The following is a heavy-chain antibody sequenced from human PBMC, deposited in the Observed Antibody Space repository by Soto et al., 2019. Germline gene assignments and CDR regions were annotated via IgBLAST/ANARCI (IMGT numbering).Heavy chain of an antibody. Sequence: PSETLSLTCTVCGGSISSYYWSWIRQPPGKGLEWIGYIYYSGSTNYNPSLKSRVTISVDTSKNQFSLKLSSVTAADTAVYYCARASTEWELISFDPWGQGTLVTVSS. CDR3: ARASTEWELISFDP. J-gene: IGHJ5*02. V-gene: IGHV4-59*01. CDR1: GGSISSYY. CDR2: IYYSGST. D-gene: IGHD1-26*01.